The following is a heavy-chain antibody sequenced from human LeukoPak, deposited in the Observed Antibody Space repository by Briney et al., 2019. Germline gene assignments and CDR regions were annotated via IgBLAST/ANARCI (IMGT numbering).Heavy chain of an antibody. CDR1: GGSISSYY. Sequence: SEILSLTCTVSGGSISSYYWSWIRQPPGKGLEWIGYIYYSGSTNYNPSLKSRVTISVDTSKNQFSLKLSSVTAADTAVYYCARDVGRFGEFKYNWFDPWGQGTLVTVSS. J-gene: IGHJ5*02. D-gene: IGHD3-10*01. V-gene: IGHV4-59*01. CDR3: ARDVGRFGEFKYNWFDP. CDR2: IYYSGST.